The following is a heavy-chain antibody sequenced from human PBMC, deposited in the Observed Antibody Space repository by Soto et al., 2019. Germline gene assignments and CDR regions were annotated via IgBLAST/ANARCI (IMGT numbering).Heavy chain of an antibody. J-gene: IGHJ4*02. CDR1: GFSLSTSGVG. CDR2: IYWDDDK. D-gene: IGHD7-27*01. CDR3: AHSLIPNWGSRGAFDY. V-gene: IGHV2-5*02. Sequence: QITLKESGPTLVKPTQTLTLTCTFSGFSLSTSGVGVGWIRQPPGKALEWLALIYWDDDKRYSPSLKSRLTITKETSKNQVVLTMTHMDPLDTATYYCAHSLIPNWGSRGAFDYWGQGTLVTVSS.